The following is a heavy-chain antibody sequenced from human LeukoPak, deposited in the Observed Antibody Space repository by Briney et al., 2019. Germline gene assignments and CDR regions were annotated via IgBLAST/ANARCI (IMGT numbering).Heavy chain of an antibody. CDR1: GYTFTSYD. Sequence: ASVKVSCKASGYTFTSYDINWVRQATGQGLEWMGWMNPNSGNTGYAQKFQGRVTMTRNTSISTAYMELSSLRSEDTAVYYCARGEFHYYGMDVWGQGTTVTVSS. V-gene: IGHV1-8*01. J-gene: IGHJ6*02. D-gene: IGHD3-10*01. CDR2: MNPNSGNT. CDR3: ARGEFHYYGMDV.